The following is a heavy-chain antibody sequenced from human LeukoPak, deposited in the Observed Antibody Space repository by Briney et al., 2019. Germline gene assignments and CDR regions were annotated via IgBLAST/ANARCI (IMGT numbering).Heavy chain of an antibody. CDR3: ARDPPDHYYDSSGYNP. CDR1: GGSISSGGYS. CDR2: IYYSGSI. V-gene: IGHV4-30-4*07. Sequence: SQTLSLTCAVSGGSISSGGYSWSWIRQPPGKGLEWIGHIYYSGSINYNPSLKSRVTISVDTSKNQFSLKLSSVTAADTAVYYCARDPPDHYYDSSGYNPWGQGTLVTVSS. J-gene: IGHJ5*02. D-gene: IGHD3-22*01.